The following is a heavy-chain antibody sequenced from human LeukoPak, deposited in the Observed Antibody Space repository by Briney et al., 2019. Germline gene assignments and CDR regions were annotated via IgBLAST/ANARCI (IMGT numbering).Heavy chain of an antibody. J-gene: IGHJ5*02. Sequence: ASVKVSCKASGYRFTNNGISWVRQAPGQGLEWMGWISVYNGNTNYAQKLQGRVTMTTDTSTSTAYMELRSLRSDDTAVYYCARVSKDTAMVTPWGQGTLVTVSS. D-gene: IGHD5-18*01. CDR1: GYRFTNNG. V-gene: IGHV1-18*01. CDR2: ISVYNGNT. CDR3: ARVSKDTAMVTP.